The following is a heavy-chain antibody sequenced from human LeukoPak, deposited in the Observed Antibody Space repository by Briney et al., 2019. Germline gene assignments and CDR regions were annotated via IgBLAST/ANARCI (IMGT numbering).Heavy chain of an antibody. CDR3: ARGVAGAYYYYYMDV. CDR2: VNESGGT. Sequence: KTSETLSLTCAVYIDSFSNYHWNWIRQTPGKGMEWIGEVNESGGTNIRPSLRSRIILSVDTSKNQFSLKLISVTVADTAIYYCARGVAGAYYYYYMDVWGKGTTVTVSS. J-gene: IGHJ6*03. D-gene: IGHD6-19*01. V-gene: IGHV4-34*01. CDR1: IDSFSNYH.